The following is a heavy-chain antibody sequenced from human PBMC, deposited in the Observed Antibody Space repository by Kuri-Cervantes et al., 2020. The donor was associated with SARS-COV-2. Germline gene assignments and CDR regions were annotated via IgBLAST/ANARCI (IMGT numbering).Heavy chain of an antibody. D-gene: IGHD6-25*01. V-gene: IGHV4-39*07. J-gene: IGHJ3*01. CDR3: VRVAIGGLYDAIDV. Sequence: ESLKISCTVSGGSISSSSYYWGWIRQPPGKGLEWIGSIYYSGSTYYNPSLKSRVTISVDTSKRQFSLRLTSVTATDTAVYYCVRVAIGGLYDAIDVWGQGRMVTVSS. CDR1: GGSISSSSYY. CDR2: IYYSGST.